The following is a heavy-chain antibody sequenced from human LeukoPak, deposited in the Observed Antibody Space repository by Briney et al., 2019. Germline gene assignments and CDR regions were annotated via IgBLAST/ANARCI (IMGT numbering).Heavy chain of an antibody. V-gene: IGHV4-39*01. CDR3: ARPYEGDSDAFDI. CDR2: IYYSGSA. CDR1: GGSISSTSYY. D-gene: IGHD2-21*02. J-gene: IGHJ3*02. Sequence: SETLSLTCTVSGGSISSTSYYWGWIRQPPGKGLEWIGSIYYSGSAYYNPSLKSRVTISVDMSKNQFSLKLSSVTAADTAVYYCARPYEGDSDAFDIWGQGTMVTVSS.